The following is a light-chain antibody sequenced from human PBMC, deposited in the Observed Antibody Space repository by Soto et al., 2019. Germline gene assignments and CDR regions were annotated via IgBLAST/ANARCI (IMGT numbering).Light chain of an antibody. CDR1: SSDVGGYNY. J-gene: IGLJ3*02. Sequence: QSALTQPPSASGSPGQSVAISCTGTSSDVGGYNYVSWYQQHPGKAPKLMIYEVNKRPSGVPDRFSGSKSGNTASLTVSGLQAEDEADYYCATWDDKLSGPKWVFGGGTKLTVL. CDR2: EVN. V-gene: IGLV2-8*01. CDR3: ATWDDKLSGPKWV.